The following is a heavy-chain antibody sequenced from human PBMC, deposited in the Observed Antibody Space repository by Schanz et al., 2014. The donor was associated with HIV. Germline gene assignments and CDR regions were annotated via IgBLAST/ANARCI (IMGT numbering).Heavy chain of an antibody. Sequence: QVQLVESGGGVVQPGKSLRLSCVASGFTSSSYAMYWARQAPGKGLEWVAVIWYDGSNKYYADSVKGRFTISRDNSKNTLYLQMNSLRAEDTAVYYCARGSGPYYYYYGMDVWGQGTTVTVSS. J-gene: IGHJ6*02. D-gene: IGHD2-15*01. CDR1: GFTSSSYA. CDR3: ARGSGPYYYYYGMDV. V-gene: IGHV3-33*08. CDR2: IWYDGSNK.